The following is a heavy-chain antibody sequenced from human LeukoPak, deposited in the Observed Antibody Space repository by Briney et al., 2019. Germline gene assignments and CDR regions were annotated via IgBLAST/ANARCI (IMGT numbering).Heavy chain of an antibody. CDR3: TRDSGTYNWFDP. Sequence: PGGSLRLSCAASGFTFSGSAIHWVRQSSGKGLEWVGQIDKKDKGYATATAYAASVKGRFTISRDDSINTAYLQMKSLKTEDTALYYCTRDSGTYNWFDPWGQGTLVHVSS. J-gene: IGHJ5*02. CDR2: IDKKDKGYATAT. V-gene: IGHV3-73*01. D-gene: IGHD1-26*01. CDR1: GFTFSGSA.